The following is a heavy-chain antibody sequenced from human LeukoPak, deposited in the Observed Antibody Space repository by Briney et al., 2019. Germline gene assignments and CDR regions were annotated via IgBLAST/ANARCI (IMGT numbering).Heavy chain of an antibody. CDR1: GFTFSSYA. CDR2: ISYDGSNK. D-gene: IGHD3-10*01. CDR3: ARTFPRGYYGMDV. V-gene: IGHV3-30*04. Sequence: GRALRLSCAASGFTFSSYAMHWVCQAPGKGREWGAVISYDGSNKYYADSVKGRFTISRDNSKNTLYLQMNSLRAEDTAVYYCARTFPRGYYGMDVWGKGTTVTVSS. J-gene: IGHJ6*04.